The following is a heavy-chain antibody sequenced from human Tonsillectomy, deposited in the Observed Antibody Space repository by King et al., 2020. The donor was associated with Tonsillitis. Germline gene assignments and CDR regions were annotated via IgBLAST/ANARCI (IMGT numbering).Heavy chain of an antibody. D-gene: IGHD3-16*01. V-gene: IGHV1-18*01. CDR3: AIAGGRGVYYFDS. CDR1: GYTFTKYA. J-gene: IGHJ4*02. Sequence: VQLVESGAEVKKPGASLKVSCKASGYTFTKYAMNWVRQAPGQGLEWMGWISAYNGNTNYAQKFQGRVTMTTDTSTSTAYMELRSLRSDDTAVFYCAIAGGRGVYYFDSWGQGTLVTVSS. CDR2: ISAYNGNT.